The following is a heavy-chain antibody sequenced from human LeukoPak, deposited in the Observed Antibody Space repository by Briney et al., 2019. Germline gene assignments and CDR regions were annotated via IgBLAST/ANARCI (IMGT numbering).Heavy chain of an antibody. CDR2: INDYNGDT. CDR1: GYRFSNYG. J-gene: IGHJ4*02. D-gene: IGHD6-19*01. Sequence: ASVKVSCKASGYRFSNYGITWVRQAPAQGLECMGWINDYNGDTNYAQNFQGRLTMTTDTSTNTAYMELRSLRSDDTAVYYCARVGSPDSENSGWKLFFDYWGQGTLVTVSS. V-gene: IGHV1-18*01. CDR3: ARVGSPDSENSGWKLFFDY.